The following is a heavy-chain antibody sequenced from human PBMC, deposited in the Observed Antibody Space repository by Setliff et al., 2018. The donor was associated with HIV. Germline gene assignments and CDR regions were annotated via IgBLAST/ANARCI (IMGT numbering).Heavy chain of an antibody. CDR3: ARGRDDYNYDPFDI. D-gene: IGHD4-4*01. J-gene: IGHJ3*02. CDR2: INHSGKT. CDR1: GGSLSGHY. V-gene: IGHV4-34*01. Sequence: SETLSLTCAVYGGSLSGHYWTWIRQPPGEGLEWIGEINHSGKTNYNPSLKSRVTISVDTSKNQFSLKVTSVTAADTAVYYCARGRDDYNYDPFDIWGQGTMVTVSS.